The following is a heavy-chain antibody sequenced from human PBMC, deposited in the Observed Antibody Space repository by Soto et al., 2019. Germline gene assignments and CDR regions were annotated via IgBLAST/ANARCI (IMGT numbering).Heavy chain of an antibody. CDR3: AHRPSYCSGGSCYSGFDY. CDR1: GFSLSTSGVG. V-gene: IGHV2-5*02. CDR2: IYWDDDK. Sequence: QITLKESGPTLVKPTQTLTLTCTFSGFSLSTSGVGVGWIRQPPGKALEWLALIYWDDDKRDSPSLKSRLTITKDTSKNQVVLTMTNMDPVDTATYYCAHRPSYCSGGSCYSGFDYWGQGTLVTGSS. D-gene: IGHD2-15*01. J-gene: IGHJ4*02.